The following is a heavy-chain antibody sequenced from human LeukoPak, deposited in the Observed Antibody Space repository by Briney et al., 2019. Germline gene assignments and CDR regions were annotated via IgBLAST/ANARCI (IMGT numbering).Heavy chain of an antibody. D-gene: IGHD7-27*01. Sequence: PGGPLSFSGSASTFTFSDTYRSRIAQAPGKGRKGVSYISSSGSNIYYADSVKGRFNMSRDNAKNSLYLQMNSLRAEDTAVYYCARGGTNWDFDYWRQGTLVSVSS. CDR2: ISSSGSNI. J-gene: IGHJ4*02. CDR3: ARGGTNWDFDY. CDR1: TFTFSDTY. V-gene: IGHV3-11*04.